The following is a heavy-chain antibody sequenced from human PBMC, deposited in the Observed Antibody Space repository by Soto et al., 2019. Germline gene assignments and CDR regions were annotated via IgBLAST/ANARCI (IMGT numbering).Heavy chain of an antibody. D-gene: IGHD4-17*01. CDR2: IISILGIA. CDR3: ARKYGSNWFDP. CDR1: GGTFSSYT. J-gene: IGHJ5*02. V-gene: IGHV1-69*02. Sequence: QVQLVQSGAEVKKPGSSVKVSCKASGGTFSSYTISWVRQAPGQGLEWMGRIISILGIANYAQKFQGRVTTTADKSTSTAYMELSSLRSEDTAVYYCARKYGSNWFDPWGQGTLVTVSS.